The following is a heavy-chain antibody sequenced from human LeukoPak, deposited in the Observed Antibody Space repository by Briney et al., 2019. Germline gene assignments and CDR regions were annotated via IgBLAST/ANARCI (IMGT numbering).Heavy chain of an antibody. J-gene: IGHJ5*02. Sequence: GGSLRLSCAASGFTFNRYTMNWVRQAPGKGLEWVSSISTSSIYIYYADSVKGRFTISRDNAKNSLYLQMNTLRAEDTAVYSCARGADGVSSNSRGWFDPWGQGTLVTVSS. CDR3: ARGADGVSSNSRGWFDP. CDR2: ISTSSIYI. CDR1: GFTFNRYT. D-gene: IGHD2-15*01. V-gene: IGHV3-21*01.